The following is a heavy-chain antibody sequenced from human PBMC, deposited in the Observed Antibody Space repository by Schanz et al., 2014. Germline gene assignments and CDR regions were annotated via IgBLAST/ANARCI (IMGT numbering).Heavy chain of an antibody. CDR3: ARDHTTESDYSAGPPIDY. J-gene: IGHJ4*02. V-gene: IGHV3-48*01. D-gene: IGHD1-26*01. CDR1: GFTFSSYS. Sequence: EVQLLESGGGLVQPGGSLRLSCAASGFTFSSYSMNWVRQAPGKGLEWVSYISSSSSTRYYADSVKGRFTISRDNAKNSLFLQMNSLRAEDTAVYYCARDHTTESDYSAGPPIDYWGQGTLLTVSS. CDR2: ISSSSSTR.